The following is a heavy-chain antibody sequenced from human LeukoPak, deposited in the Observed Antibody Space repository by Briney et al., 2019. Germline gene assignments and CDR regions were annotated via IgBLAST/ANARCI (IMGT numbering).Heavy chain of an antibody. Sequence: SETLSLTCAVSGYSISSGYYWGWIRQPPGKGLEWIGSIYHSGSTYYNPSLKSRVTISVDTSKNQFSLKLSSVTAADTAVYYFARHPITLGAPPGYWGQETRVTVSS. J-gene: IGHJ4*02. D-gene: IGHD3-16*01. CDR3: ARHPITLGAPPGY. CDR2: IYHSGST. V-gene: IGHV4-38-2*01. CDR1: GYSISSGYY.